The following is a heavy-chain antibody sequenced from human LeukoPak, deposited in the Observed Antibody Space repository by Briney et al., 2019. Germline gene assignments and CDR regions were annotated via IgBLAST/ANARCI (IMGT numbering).Heavy chain of an antibody. CDR2: IDYSGST. D-gene: IGHD5-24*01. J-gene: IGHJ4*02. V-gene: IGHV4-61*01. CDR1: GGSVSSSIYY. Sequence: SETLSLTCTVSGGSVSSSIYYWSWIRQSPGKGLEWIGYIDYSGSTNYNPSLKSRVTISGDTSKNQFSLKLSSVTAADTAVYYCARADPDGYVGYWGQGTLVTVSS. CDR3: ARADPDGYVGY.